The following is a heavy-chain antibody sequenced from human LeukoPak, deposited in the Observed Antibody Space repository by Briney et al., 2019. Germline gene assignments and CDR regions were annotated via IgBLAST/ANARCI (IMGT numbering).Heavy chain of an antibody. Sequence: GGSLRLSCAVSGFTFNTYWMSWARQAPGKGLEWVSYISSSGSTIYYADSVEGRFTISRDNAKNSLYLQMNSLRGEDTAVYYCARDGTPSYSSGWVYMDVWGKGTTVTISS. V-gene: IGHV3-48*04. CDR1: GFTFNTYW. CDR3: ARDGTPSYSSGWVYMDV. CDR2: ISSSGSTI. J-gene: IGHJ6*04. D-gene: IGHD6-25*01.